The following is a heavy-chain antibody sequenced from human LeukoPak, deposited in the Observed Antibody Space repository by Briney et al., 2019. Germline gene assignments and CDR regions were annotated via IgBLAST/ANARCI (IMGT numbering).Heavy chain of an antibody. J-gene: IGHJ4*02. CDR3: ANWGGTETIGTIWYGPLDY. CDR2: IGGGGDVT. V-gene: IGHV3-23*01. Sequence: PGGSLRLACTVSGFTFRNYIMTWVRLSQGKGLEWVSSIGGGGDVTFYADSVKGRFRTTRDDSRSALYLQMDSLRVDDTGVYYCANWGGTETIGTIWYGPLDYWGQGTQVTVSS. CDR1: GFTFRNYI. D-gene: IGHD6-13*01.